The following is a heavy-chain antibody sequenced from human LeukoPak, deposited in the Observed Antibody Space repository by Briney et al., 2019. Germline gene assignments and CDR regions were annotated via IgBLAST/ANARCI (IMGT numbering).Heavy chain of an antibody. Sequence: GGSLRLSCAVSGFTFSSHGFTWVRQVPGKGLEWVSAIEISGDTFYADSVKGRFTISRDNSKDTLYLQLNSPRAEDTAVYYCASEIRPNDYWGQGTLVTVSS. J-gene: IGHJ4*02. CDR1: GFTFSSHG. V-gene: IGHV3-23*01. D-gene: IGHD3-10*01. CDR3: ASEIRPNDY. CDR2: IEISGDT.